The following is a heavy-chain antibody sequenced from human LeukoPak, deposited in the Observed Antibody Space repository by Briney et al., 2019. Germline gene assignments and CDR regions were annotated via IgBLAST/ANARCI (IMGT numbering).Heavy chain of an antibody. Sequence: SETLSLTCTVSGDSISSSSYYWGWIRQPPGKGLEWIGSIYYSGSTYYNPSLKSRVTISVDTSKNQFSLKLSSVTAADTAVYYCARLLIPPWGYYYYYMDVWGKGTTVTVSS. V-gene: IGHV4-39*07. D-gene: IGHD1-26*01. CDR3: ARLLIPPWGYYYYYMDV. J-gene: IGHJ6*03. CDR2: IYYSGST. CDR1: GDSISSSSYY.